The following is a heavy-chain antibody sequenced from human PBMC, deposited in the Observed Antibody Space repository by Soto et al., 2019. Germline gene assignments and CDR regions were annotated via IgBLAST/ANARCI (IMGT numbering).Heavy chain of an antibody. V-gene: IGHV3-74*01. CDR1: GFTFSSYW. D-gene: IGHD5-18*01. J-gene: IGHJ4*02. CDR2: INPDGSAT. CDR3: GRGGSDSPMAPGY. Sequence: GGSLRLSCAASGFTFSSYWMHWVRQAPGKGLVWVSRINPDGSATNYADSVKGRFTISRDNAKNTLYLQMNSLRAEDTAVFYRGRGGSDSPMAPGYWGQGTLVTVSS.